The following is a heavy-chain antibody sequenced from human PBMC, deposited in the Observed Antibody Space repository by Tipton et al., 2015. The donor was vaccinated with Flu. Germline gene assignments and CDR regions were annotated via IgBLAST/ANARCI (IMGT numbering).Heavy chain of an antibody. D-gene: IGHD4-11*01. CDR2: TFHSGNT. V-gene: IGHV4-39*07. CDR1: GDSIRSSNYY. CDR3: ARRDYSNYVSEPKNWFDP. Sequence: TLSLTCGVSGDSIRSSNYYWGWIRQPPGKGLEWIGNTFHSGNTYLNPSLKGRVTISIDTSKNQFSLKLSSVTAADTAVYYCARRDYSNYVSEPKNWFDPWGQGILVTVSS. J-gene: IGHJ5*02.